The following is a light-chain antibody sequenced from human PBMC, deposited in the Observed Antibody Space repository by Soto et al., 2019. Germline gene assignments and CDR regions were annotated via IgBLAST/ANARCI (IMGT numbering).Light chain of an antibody. J-gene: IGKJ1*01. CDR1: QSVSSN. CDR2: DAS. V-gene: IGKV3-15*01. Sequence: ERVMTSVAAALSMSPGERATLSCRASQSVSSNLAWYQQKVGQAPRVLIYDASTRATGIPGRFSGSGSGTEFTLTISSLQSEDFAVYYCQQYNNWPETFGQGTKVDIK. CDR3: QQYNNWPET.